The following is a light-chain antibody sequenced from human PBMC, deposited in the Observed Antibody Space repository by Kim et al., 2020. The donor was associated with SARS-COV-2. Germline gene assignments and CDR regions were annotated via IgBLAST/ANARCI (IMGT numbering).Light chain of an antibody. CDR2: DTT. V-gene: IGLV7-46*01. J-gene: IGLJ3*02. CDR3: LVSHSGTRV. Sequence: QFTYWIQQKPGQAPRTLIYDTTRRHCWTPARFSGSFLGGEAALTLSSAQAEDEADYYCLVSHSGTRVFGTGTQLTVL. CDR1: QF.